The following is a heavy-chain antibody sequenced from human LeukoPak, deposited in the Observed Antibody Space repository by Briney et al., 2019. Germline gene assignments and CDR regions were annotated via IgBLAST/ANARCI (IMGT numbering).Heavy chain of an antibody. Sequence: SGGSLRLSCAASGFTFSTYWMHWVRQAPGKGLVWVSRVNSDGSITTYEASVKGRFTISRDNAENTLYLQMSSLRAEDTAVYFCARLGVPNAFDIWGQETMVTVSS. CDR3: ARLGVPNAFDI. CDR1: GFTFSTYW. J-gene: IGHJ3*02. CDR2: VNSDGSIT. V-gene: IGHV3-74*01. D-gene: IGHD3-16*01.